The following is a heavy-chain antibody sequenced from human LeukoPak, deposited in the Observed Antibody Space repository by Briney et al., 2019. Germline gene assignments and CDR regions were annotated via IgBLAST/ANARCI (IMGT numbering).Heavy chain of an antibody. Sequence: GESLKVFCKGSGYSFTSYWIGLVRQMPRKGLELMGIIYPGDSDTRYSPSFQGQVTISADKSISTAYLQWSSLKASDTAMYYCARSRAYSGYEKVYYFDYWGQGTLVTVSS. J-gene: IGHJ4*02. D-gene: IGHD5-12*01. CDR1: GYSFTSYW. CDR3: ARSRAYSGYEKVYYFDY. V-gene: IGHV5-51*01. CDR2: IYPGDSDT.